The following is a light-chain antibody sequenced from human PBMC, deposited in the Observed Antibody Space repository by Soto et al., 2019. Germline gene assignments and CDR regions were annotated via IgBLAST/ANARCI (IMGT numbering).Light chain of an antibody. CDR3: GTWDSSLSGGV. Sequence: QSVLTQPPSVSAAPGQKVTISCSGSSSNIGNNYVSWYQQLPGTAPKLLIYDNNMRPSGIPDRFSGSKSGTSATLGITGLQTGDEADYYCGTWDSSLSGGVFGGGTKLTVL. J-gene: IGLJ2*01. CDR1: SSNIGNNY. V-gene: IGLV1-51*01. CDR2: DNN.